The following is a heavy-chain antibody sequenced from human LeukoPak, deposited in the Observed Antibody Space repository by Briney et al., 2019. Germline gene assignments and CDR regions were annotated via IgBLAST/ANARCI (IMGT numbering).Heavy chain of an antibody. Sequence: GESLRLSCAASGFTFSSYVMHWVRQAPGKGLEWVAIISYDGSNEYYADSVKGRFTISRDNSNQTVYLQMNSLKTEDTALYFCARKYTTSYYSIDYWGQGTLVTVSS. D-gene: IGHD2-2*01. CDR3: ARKYTTSYYSIDY. CDR1: GFTFSSYV. J-gene: IGHJ4*02. V-gene: IGHV3-30*04. CDR2: ISYDGSNE.